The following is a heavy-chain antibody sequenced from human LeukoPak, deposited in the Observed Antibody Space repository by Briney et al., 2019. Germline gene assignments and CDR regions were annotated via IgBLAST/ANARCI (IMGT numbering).Heavy chain of an antibody. CDR3: ARRGEAMDPFDW. CDR1: GYSSTSYW. J-gene: IGHJ4*02. CDR2: IYPGDSDT. V-gene: IGHV5-51*01. D-gene: IGHD5-18*01. Sequence: GASLKISCKASGYSSTSYWIGWVRHMPPKGLDWMGIIYPGDSDTRYSPSFQGQVTISADKSINTACLQWSSLKASDTAIYYCARRGEAMDPFDWGGQGTLVTVSS.